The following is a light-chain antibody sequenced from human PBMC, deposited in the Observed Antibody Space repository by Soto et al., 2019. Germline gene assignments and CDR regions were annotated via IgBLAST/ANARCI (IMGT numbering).Light chain of an antibody. CDR1: QSVSSY. CDR2: RGL. V-gene: IGKV3-15*01. CDR3: LQHNHWPWT. J-gene: IGKJ1*01. Sequence: EIVKTQSPGTLSVFPGETATLSCKASQSVSSYLDWFQQKPGQVPRLIMYRGLNRAIGVPVRFSGSVSETECTLTISSLQSEDIGVYSCLQHNHWPWTFGQRTKVEIK.